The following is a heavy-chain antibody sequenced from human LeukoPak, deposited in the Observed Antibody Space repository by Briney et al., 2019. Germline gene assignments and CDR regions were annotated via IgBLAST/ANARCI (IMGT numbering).Heavy chain of an antibody. CDR1: GYSISSGYY. CDR2: ISGSGGST. J-gene: IGHJ4*02. Sequence: ETLSLTCTVSGYSISSGYYWGWIRQPPGKGLEWVSAISGSGGSTYYADSVKGRFTISRDNSKNTLYLQMNSLRAEDTAVYYCARAPEPTYYDFWSGYFWAYYFDYWGQGTLVTVSS. D-gene: IGHD3-3*01. V-gene: IGHV3-23*01. CDR3: ARAPEPTYYDFWSGYFWAYYFDY.